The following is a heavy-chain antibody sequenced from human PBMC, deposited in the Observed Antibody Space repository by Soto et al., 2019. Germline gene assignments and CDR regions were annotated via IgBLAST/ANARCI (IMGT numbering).Heavy chain of an antibody. CDR2: ISSSGSTI. CDR1: GFTFNSYE. V-gene: IGHV3-48*03. Sequence: EVQLVESGGGLVQPGGSLRLSCAASGFTFNSYEMNWVRQAPGKGLEWVSYISSSGSTIYYADSVKGRFTISRDNAQTSLYLQMNSLRAENTAVYYCARAYLDSSGWYSVGGSWGQGTLVTVSA. CDR3: ARAYLDSSGWYSVGGS. D-gene: IGHD6-19*01. J-gene: IGHJ5*02.